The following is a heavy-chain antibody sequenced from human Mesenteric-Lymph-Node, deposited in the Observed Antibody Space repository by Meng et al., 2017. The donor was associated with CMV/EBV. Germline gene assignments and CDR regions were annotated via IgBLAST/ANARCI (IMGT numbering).Heavy chain of an antibody. Sequence: GESLKISCVVSGFTISTYWMHWVRQVPGKGLEWVSRINTDGSKTNYADSVKGRFTISRDNAKSTLYLQMNSLTAEDTAVYYCVKASVVMSPPVYYFDDWGQGTLVTVSS. CDR3: VKASVVMSPPVYYFDD. V-gene: IGHV3-74*01. CDR2: INTDGSKT. CDR1: GFTISTYW. D-gene: IGHD3-16*01. J-gene: IGHJ4*02.